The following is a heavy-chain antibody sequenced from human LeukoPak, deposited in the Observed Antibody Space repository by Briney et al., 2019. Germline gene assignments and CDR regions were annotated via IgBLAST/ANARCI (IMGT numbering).Heavy chain of an antibody. Sequence: PGGSLRLSCAASGFTFSSYAMSWVRQAPGKGLEWVSAISGSGGSTYYADSVKGRFTISRDNSKNTLYLQMNSLRAEDTAVYYCAKGEHSSSWYERFDPWGQGTLVTVSS. J-gene: IGHJ5*02. D-gene: IGHD6-13*01. CDR2: ISGSGGST. CDR3: AKGEHSSSWYERFDP. V-gene: IGHV3-23*01. CDR1: GFTFSSYA.